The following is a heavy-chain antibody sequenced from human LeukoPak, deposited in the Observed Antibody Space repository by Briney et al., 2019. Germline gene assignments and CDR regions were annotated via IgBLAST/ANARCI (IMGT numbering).Heavy chain of an antibody. CDR3: ARQGRYSGSPFDY. CDR2: INPSGGST. Sequence: GASVKVSCKASGYTFTSYYMHWVRQAPGQGLEWMGIINPSGGSTSYAQKFQGRVTMTRDMSTSTAYMELRSLRSDDTAVYYCARQGRYSGSPFDYWGQGTLVTVSS. D-gene: IGHD1-26*01. CDR1: GYTFTSYY. J-gene: IGHJ4*02. V-gene: IGHV1-46*01.